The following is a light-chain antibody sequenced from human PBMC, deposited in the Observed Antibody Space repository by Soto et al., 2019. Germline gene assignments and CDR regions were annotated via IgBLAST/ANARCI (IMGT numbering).Light chain of an antibody. CDR1: SSDVGGYNY. V-gene: IGLV2-14*01. CDR3: SSYTSSSTLEV. CDR2: EVS. Sequence: QSALTQPASVSGSPGQSITISCTGTSSDVGGYNYVSWYQQHPGKAPKLMIYEVSNRPSGVSNRFSGSKSGNTASLTISGLQAGDEGDYYPSSYTSSSTLEVFGGGTTVPVL. J-gene: IGLJ3*02.